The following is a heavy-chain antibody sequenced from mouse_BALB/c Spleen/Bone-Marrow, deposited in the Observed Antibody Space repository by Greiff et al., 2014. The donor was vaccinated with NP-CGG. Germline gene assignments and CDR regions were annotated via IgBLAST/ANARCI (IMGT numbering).Heavy chain of an antibody. CDR1: GYSFTDYT. CDR3: ARGATMITTGDAMDY. D-gene: IGHD2-4*01. Sequence: EVKLVESGPELAKPGASMKISCKASGYSFTDYTMNWVKQSHGKNLEWIGLINPYNGGTDYSQKFKGKATLTVDKSSSTAYMELLSLTSEDSAVYYCARGATMITTGDAMDYWGQGTSVTVSS. CDR2: INPYNGGT. V-gene: IGHV1-18*01. J-gene: IGHJ4*01.